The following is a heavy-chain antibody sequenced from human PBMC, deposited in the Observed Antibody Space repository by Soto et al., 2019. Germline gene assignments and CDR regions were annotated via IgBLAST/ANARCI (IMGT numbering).Heavy chain of an antibody. CDR2: IYYSGST. Sequence: SETLSLTCTVSGGSISSGGYDWSWIRQHPGKGLEWIGYIYYSGSTYYNPSLKSRVTISVDTSKNQFSLKLSSVTTADTAVYYCASREYSSSFFDYWGQGTLVTVSS. V-gene: IGHV4-31*03. CDR3: ASREYSSSFFDY. CDR1: GGSISSGGYD. J-gene: IGHJ4*02. D-gene: IGHD6-6*01.